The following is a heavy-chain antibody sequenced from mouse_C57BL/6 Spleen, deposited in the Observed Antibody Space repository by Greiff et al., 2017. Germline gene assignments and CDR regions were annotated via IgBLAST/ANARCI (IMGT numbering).Heavy chain of an antibody. CDR3: APIYYDYDGYFDV. V-gene: IGHV1-80*01. CDR2: IYPGDGDT. J-gene: IGHJ1*03. Sequence: QVQLQQSGAELVKPGASVKISCKASGYAFSSYWMNWVQQRPGKGLEWIGQIYPGDGDTNYNGKFKGKATLTADKSSSPAYMQLSSLTSEDSAVYFCAPIYYDYDGYFDVWGTGTTVTVSS. D-gene: IGHD2-4*01. CDR1: GYAFSSYW.